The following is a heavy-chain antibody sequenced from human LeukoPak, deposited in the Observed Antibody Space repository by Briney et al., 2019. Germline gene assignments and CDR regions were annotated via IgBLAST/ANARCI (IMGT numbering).Heavy chain of an antibody. J-gene: IGHJ4*02. D-gene: IGHD3-10*01. CDR1: GYTLTELS. CDR2: FYPEDGET. CDR3: ATSGSYYRPPFDY. Sequence: GSVTVSCKVSGYTLTELSMHWVRQAPGKGVEGMGGFYPEDGETIYAQKFQATVTMTAHTSTDTAYMELSSLRSEDTAVYYCATSGSYYRPPFDYWGQGTLVTVSS. V-gene: IGHV1-24*01.